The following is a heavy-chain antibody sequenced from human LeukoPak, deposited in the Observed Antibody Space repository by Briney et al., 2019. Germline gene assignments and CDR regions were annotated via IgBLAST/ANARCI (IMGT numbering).Heavy chain of an antibody. CDR3: ARELPPPDSSAFDI. V-gene: IGHV4-30-4*01. CDR1: GGSISSGDYY. D-gene: IGHD1-14*01. CDR2: IYYSGST. Sequence: SETLSLTCTVSGGSISSGDYYWSWIRQPPGKGLEWIGYIYYSGSTYYNPSLKSRVTISVDTSKNQFSLKLSSVTAVDTAVYYCARELPPPDSSAFDIWGQGTMVTVSS. J-gene: IGHJ3*02.